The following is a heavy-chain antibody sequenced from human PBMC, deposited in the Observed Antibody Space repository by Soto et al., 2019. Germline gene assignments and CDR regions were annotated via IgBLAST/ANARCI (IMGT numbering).Heavy chain of an antibody. CDR1: GFTFSSYS. J-gene: IGHJ4*02. V-gene: IGHV3-21*01. CDR2: ISSSSSYI. D-gene: IGHD6-13*01. Sequence: GGSLRLSCAASGFTFSSYSMNWVRQAPGKGLEWVSSISSSSSYIYYADSVKGRFTISRDNAKNSLYLQMNSLRAEDTAVYYCARSYSSSWYIDYWGQGTLVTVS. CDR3: ARSYSSSWYIDY.